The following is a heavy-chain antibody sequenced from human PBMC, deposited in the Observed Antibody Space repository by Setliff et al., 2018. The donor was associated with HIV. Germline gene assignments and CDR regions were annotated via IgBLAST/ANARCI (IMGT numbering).Heavy chain of an antibody. CDR1: GYNFANYW. V-gene: IGHV5-51*01. CDR2: IYPGDSDT. J-gene: IGHJ3*01. CDR3: ARQPSGFLNPKDSFDF. Sequence: GESLKISCKASGYNFANYWIGWVRQRPGKGLEWMGIIYPGDSDTKYSPSFQGQVSISADKSTSTAFLQWISLKAPDNATYYCARQPSGFLNPKDSFDFWGQGTRVTVSS.